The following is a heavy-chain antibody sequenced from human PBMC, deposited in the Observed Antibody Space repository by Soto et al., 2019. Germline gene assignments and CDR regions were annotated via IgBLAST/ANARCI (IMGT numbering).Heavy chain of an antibody. D-gene: IGHD6-19*01. Sequence: GGSLRLSCAASGFTFSSYSMNWVRQAPGKGLEWVSSISSSSSYIYYADSVKGRFTISRDNAKNSLYLQMNSLRAEDTAVYYCASPMYSSGWYAFDIWGQGTMVTVSS. V-gene: IGHV3-21*01. CDR3: ASPMYSSGWYAFDI. J-gene: IGHJ3*02. CDR2: ISSSSSYI. CDR1: GFTFSSYS.